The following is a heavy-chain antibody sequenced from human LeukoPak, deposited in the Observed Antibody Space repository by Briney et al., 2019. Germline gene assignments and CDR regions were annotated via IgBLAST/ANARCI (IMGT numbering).Heavy chain of an antibody. CDR3: ARRRLLPSLETYY. V-gene: IGHV4-38-2*02. J-gene: IGHJ4*02. Sequence: SETLSLTRTVSGYSISSGYYWGWIRQPPGKGLEWIWSTYHSGSTYYNPSLKSRVTISVDTSKNQFSLRLSSVTAADTAVYFCARRRLLPSLETYYWGQGVLVTVSS. D-gene: IGHD3-3*01. CDR1: GYSISSGYY. CDR2: TYHSGST.